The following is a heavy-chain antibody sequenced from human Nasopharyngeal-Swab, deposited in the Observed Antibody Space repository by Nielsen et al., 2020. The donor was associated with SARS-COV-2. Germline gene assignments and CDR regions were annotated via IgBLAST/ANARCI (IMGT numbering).Heavy chain of an antibody. V-gene: IGHV4-4*02. D-gene: IGHD1-7*01. CDR2: IYHSGST. CDR3: ARRDWNYVFDY. Sequence: SETLSLTCAVSGGSISSSNWWSWVRQPPGKGLEWFGEIYHSGSTNYNPSLKSRVTISVDKSNNQFSLKLSSVTAADTAVYYCARRDWNYVFDYWGQGTLVTVSS. J-gene: IGHJ4*02. CDR1: GGSISSSNW.